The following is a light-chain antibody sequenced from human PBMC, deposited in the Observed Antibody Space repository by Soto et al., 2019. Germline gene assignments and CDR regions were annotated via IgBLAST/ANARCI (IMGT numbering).Light chain of an antibody. CDR2: DAS. V-gene: IGKV3-11*01. Sequence: ESVWTQSRATLYLYPGERATLSCRASQSVSSYLAWYQQKPGQAPRLLIYDASNRATGIPARFSGSGSGTDFTLTISSLEPEDFAVYYCQQRSNWPITFGQGTRLEIK. CDR1: QSVSSY. J-gene: IGKJ5*01. CDR3: QQRSNWPIT.